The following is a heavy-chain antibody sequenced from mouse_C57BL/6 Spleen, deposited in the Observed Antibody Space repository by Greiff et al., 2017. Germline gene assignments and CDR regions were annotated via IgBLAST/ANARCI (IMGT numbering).Heavy chain of an antibody. J-gene: IGHJ1*03. CDR1: GYTFTSYW. CDR2: IHPNSGST. D-gene: IGHD1-1*01. V-gene: IGHV1-64*01. CDR3: ARELLRGYFDV. Sequence: QVQLQQPGAELVKPGASVKLSCKASGYTFTSYWMHWVKQRPGQGLEWIGMIHPNSGSTNYNEKFKSKATLTVDKSSSTAYMQLSSLTSEDSAVYYCARELLRGYFDVWGTGTTVTVSS.